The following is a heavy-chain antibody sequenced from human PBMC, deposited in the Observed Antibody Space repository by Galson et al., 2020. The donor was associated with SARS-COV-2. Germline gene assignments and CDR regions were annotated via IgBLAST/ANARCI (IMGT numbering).Heavy chain of an antibody. Sequence: SETLSLTCTLSIGPINRISYYWGWIRQPPGKGLEWIRNIYYSGSTYYNPSLKSRVTISVDTSKNQLSLRLSSVTAADTAVYYCARIGRVGYCSSTSCYVGGFDYWGQGTLVTVSS. CDR2: IYYSGST. CDR3: ARIGRVGYCSSTSCYVGGFDY. CDR1: IGPINRISYY. V-gene: IGHV4-39*01. J-gene: IGHJ4*02. D-gene: IGHD2-2*01.